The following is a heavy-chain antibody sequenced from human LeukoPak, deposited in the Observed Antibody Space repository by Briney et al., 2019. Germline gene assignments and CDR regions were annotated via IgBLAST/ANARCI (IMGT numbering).Heavy chain of an antibody. J-gene: IGHJ4*02. V-gene: IGHV4-34*01. CDR1: GGSFSGYY. CDR2: INHSGST. D-gene: IGHD3-10*01. CDR3: ARLSSNYYGSGSYFDY. Sequence: SETLSLTCAVYGGSFSGYYWSWIRQPPGKGLEWIGEINHSGSTNYNPSLKSRVTISVDTSKNQFSLKLSSVTAADTAVYYCARLSSNYYGSGSYFDYWGQGTLVTVSS.